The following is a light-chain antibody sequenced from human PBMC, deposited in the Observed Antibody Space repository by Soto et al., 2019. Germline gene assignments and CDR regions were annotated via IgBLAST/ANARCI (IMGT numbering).Light chain of an antibody. CDR2: DVS. CDR3: CSFAGSYTLWV. J-gene: IGLJ3*02. V-gene: IGLV2-11*01. Sequence: QSALTQPRSVSGSPGQSVTISYTGTSSDVGDYNYVSWYQQYPGKAPKLVIYDVSKRPSGVPDRFSGSKSGNTASLTISGLQAEDEADYYCCSFAGSYTLWVFGGGTKLTVL. CDR1: SSDVGDYNY.